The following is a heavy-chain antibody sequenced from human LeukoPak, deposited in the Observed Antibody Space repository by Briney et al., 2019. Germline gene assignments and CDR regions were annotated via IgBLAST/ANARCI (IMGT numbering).Heavy chain of an antibody. J-gene: IGHJ6*03. CDR2: IIPIFGTA. CDR3: ARASRHCGGDCSHPPRTWYYHMDV. Sequence: ASVKVSCKASGGTFSSYAISWVRQAPGQGLEWMGGIIPIFGTANYAQKFQGRVTITADESTSTAYMELSSLRSEDTAVYYCARASRHCGGDCSHPPRTWYYHMDVWGKGTTVTVSS. D-gene: IGHD2-21*01. CDR1: GGTFSSYA. V-gene: IGHV1-69*01.